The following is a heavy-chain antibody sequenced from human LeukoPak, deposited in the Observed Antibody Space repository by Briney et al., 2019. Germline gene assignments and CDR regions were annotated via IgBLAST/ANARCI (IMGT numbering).Heavy chain of an antibody. J-gene: IGHJ4*02. D-gene: IGHD4-17*01. V-gene: IGHV3-23*01. CDR1: GFTFSSYA. CDR2: ISGSGGST. Sequence: GGSLRLSCAASGFTFSSYAMSRLRQAPGKGLEWVSAISGSGGSTYYADSVKGRFTISRDNSKNTLYLQMNSLRAEDTAVYYCAKETLAVTSYFDYWGQGTLVTVSS. CDR3: AKETLAVTSYFDY.